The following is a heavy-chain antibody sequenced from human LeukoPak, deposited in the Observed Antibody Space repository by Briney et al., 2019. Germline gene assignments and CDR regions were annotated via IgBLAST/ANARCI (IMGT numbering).Heavy chain of an antibody. J-gene: IGHJ4*02. CDR3: AKNLTRGLDY. Sequence: RSGGSLRLSCAASGFTFSSYAMSWVRQAPGKRLEWVSAISGSGGGTFYADSVKGRFAISRDNSKNTLYLQMNSLRAEDTAVYYWAKNLTRGLDYGGQGTLVTVSS. CDR1: GFTFSSYA. V-gene: IGHV3-23*01. D-gene: IGHD3-10*01. CDR2: ISGSGGGT.